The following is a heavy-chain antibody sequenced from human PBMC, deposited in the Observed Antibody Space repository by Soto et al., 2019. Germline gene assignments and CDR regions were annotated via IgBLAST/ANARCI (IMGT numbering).Heavy chain of an antibody. J-gene: IGHJ5*02. CDR3: VRIRYQLPSSVLWLDP. Sequence: PSETLSLTCAVYGGFLSECYWPWVRQPPGKGLEWIGEINHVGGTNYNPSLKSRVTMSVDTSQNQFSLRLISVTAADTAMYFCVRIRYQLPSSVLWLDPWGQGTPVTVS. CDR1: GGFLSECY. V-gene: IGHV4-34*01. CDR2: INHVGGT. D-gene: IGHD3-16*01.